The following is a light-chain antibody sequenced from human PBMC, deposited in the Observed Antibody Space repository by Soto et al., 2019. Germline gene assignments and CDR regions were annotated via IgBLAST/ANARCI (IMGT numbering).Light chain of an antibody. CDR1: QSVSSK. V-gene: IGKV3-15*01. CDR3: QHYNDWPPTWT. J-gene: IGKJ1*01. CDR2: GAS. Sequence: EIVMTQSPATLSVSPGERATLSCRASQSVSSKLAWYQQKPGQVPRVLIYGASTRATGIPARFSGSGSGTEFTLTISSLQSEDFAVYFCQHYNDWPPTWTFG.